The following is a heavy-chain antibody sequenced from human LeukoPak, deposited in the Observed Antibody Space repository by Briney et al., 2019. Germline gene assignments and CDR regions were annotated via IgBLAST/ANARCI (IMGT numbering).Heavy chain of an antibody. CDR3: AKGQAYDYVWGTFLTFDY. CDR1: GFTFSTYA. CDR2: ISGSGVST. J-gene: IGHJ4*02. D-gene: IGHD3-16*01. Sequence: PGGSLRLSCAASGFTFSTYALSWVRQAPGKGLEWVSGISGSGVSTFYADSVKGRFTISRDNSKNTLYLQMNSLRAEDTAVYYCAKGQAYDYVWGTFLTFDYWGQGTLVTVSS. V-gene: IGHV3-23*01.